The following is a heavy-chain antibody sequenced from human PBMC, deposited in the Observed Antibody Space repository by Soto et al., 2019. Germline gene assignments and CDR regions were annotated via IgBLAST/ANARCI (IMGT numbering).Heavy chain of an antibody. CDR2: IRQDGSEK. CDR1: RFTFSSYW. Sequence: ILSCAASRFTFSSYWVSWVRQAPGKGLEWVANIRQDGSEKYYVDSVKGRFNISRDNAKKSLYLQMNSLRAEDTAVYYCARVRSCSGGSFPYYFDXWGQVTRFTASX. V-gene: IGHV3-7*01. J-gene: IGHJ4*02. CDR3: ARVRSCSGGSFPYYFDX. D-gene: IGHD2-15*01.